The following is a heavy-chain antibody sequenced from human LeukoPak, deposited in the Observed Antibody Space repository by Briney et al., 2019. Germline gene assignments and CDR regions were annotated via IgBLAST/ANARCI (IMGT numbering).Heavy chain of an antibody. J-gene: IGHJ4*02. CDR1: GYTFTGYY. D-gene: IGHD2-2*01. V-gene: IGHV1-2*06. CDR2: INPNSGGT. Sequence: ASVKVSCKASGYTFTGYYMHWVRQAPGQGLEWMGRINPNSGGTNYAQKFQGRVTMTRNTSISTAYMELSSLRSEDTAVYYCARFPYCSSTSCAEAHYFDYWGQGTLVTVSS. CDR3: ARFPYCSSTSCAEAHYFDY.